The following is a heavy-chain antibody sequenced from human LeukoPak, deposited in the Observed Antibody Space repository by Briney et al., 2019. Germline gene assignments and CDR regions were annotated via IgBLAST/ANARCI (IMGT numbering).Heavy chain of an antibody. J-gene: IGHJ3*02. V-gene: IGHV3-21*01. Sequence: GGSLRLSCAASGFTFSSFTMNWVRQAPGKGLELVSSISSSSRYIYYGDSVMGRFTISRDHAKNSLYLQMNSLRAEDTAVYYCARGGSDPVSGRYYGGGAFDIWGQGTMVTVSS. CDR1: GFTFSSFT. CDR2: ISSSSRYI. D-gene: IGHD1-26*01. CDR3: ARGGSDPVSGRYYGGGAFDI.